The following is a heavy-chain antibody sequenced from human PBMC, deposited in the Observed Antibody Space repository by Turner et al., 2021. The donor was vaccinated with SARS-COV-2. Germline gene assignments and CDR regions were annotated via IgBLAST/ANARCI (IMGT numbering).Heavy chain of an antibody. Sequence: QLQLQESGPGLVKPSETLSLTCTVSGGSISSSSYYRGWIRQPPGKGLEWIGSIYNSGSTYYNPSLKSRVTMSVETSKNQFSLRLTSATAADTAVYFCARLQWLDRPRDYYDHWGQGTLVTVSS. D-gene: IGHD6-19*01. J-gene: IGHJ4*02. CDR1: GGSISSSSYY. CDR2: IYNSGST. V-gene: IGHV4-39*01. CDR3: ARLQWLDRPRDYYDH.